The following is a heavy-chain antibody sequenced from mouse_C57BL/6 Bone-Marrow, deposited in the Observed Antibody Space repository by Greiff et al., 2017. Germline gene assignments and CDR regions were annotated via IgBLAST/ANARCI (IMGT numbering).Heavy chain of an antibody. Sequence: QVQLQQPGAELVKPGASVKLSCKASGYTFTSYWMHWVKQRPGQGLEWIGMIHPNSGSTNYNEKFKSKATLTVDKSSSTAYMQLSSLTSEDSAVXYCARSIYYYGSSPYAMDDWGQGTSVTVSS. V-gene: IGHV1-64*01. D-gene: IGHD1-1*01. CDR1: GYTFTSYW. CDR2: IHPNSGST. CDR3: ARSIYYYGSSPYAMDD. J-gene: IGHJ4*01.